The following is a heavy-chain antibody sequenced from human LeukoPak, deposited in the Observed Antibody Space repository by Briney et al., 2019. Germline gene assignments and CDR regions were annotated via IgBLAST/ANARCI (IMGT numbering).Heavy chain of an antibody. V-gene: IGHV3-21*01. D-gene: IGHD2-15*01. J-gene: IGHJ4*02. Sequence: GGSLRLSCAASGFTFSSYSMNWVRQAPGKGLEWVSSISSSSSYIYYADSVKGRFTISRDNAKNSLYLQMNSLRAEDTAVYYCARVPYCSGGSCHYFDYWGQGTLVTVSS. CDR1: GFTFSSYS. CDR2: ISSSSSYI. CDR3: ARVPYCSGGSCHYFDY.